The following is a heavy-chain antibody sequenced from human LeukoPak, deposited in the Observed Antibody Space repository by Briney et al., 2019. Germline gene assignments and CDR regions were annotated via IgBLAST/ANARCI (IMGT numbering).Heavy chain of an antibody. CDR3: ARDSGGAFDY. D-gene: IGHD2-21*01. CDR1: GFTVSSNY. CDR2: IYSGGST. Sequence: GGSLRLSCAASGFTVSSNYMSWVRQAPGKGLEWVSVIYSGGSTYYADSGKGRFPIPRDNPKNTLYLQMNSLRAEDTAVYYCARDSGGAFDYWGQRTLVTVSS. J-gene: IGHJ4*02. V-gene: IGHV3-53*01.